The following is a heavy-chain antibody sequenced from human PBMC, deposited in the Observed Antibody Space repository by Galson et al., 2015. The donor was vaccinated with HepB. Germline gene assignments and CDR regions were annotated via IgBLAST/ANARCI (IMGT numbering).Heavy chain of an antibody. V-gene: IGHV3-33*01. CDR1: GFTFIDYG. Sequence: SLRLSCAASGFTFIDYGMHWVRQAPGKGLEWVAVTWNDGSNKYYADSVKGRFTISSDNSKKTLFLQMNSLTAEDTAVYYCARENSLGDHVSDTFDIWGQGTMVTVSS. CDR2: TWNDGSNK. D-gene: IGHD4-17*01. J-gene: IGHJ3*02. CDR3: ARENSLGDHVSDTFDI.